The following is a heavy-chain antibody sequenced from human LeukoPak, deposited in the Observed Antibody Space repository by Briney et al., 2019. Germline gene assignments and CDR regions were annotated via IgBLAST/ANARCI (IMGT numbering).Heavy chain of an antibody. J-gene: IGHJ4*02. Sequence: GGSLRLSCAASRFIFTNYWIHWVRQAPGKGLVWVSHVNNDGSATSYADSVKGRFTISRDSARNTVYLHMNSLRVEDTAVYYCTSFFETNWGQGTLVTVSS. CDR3: TSFFETN. CDR1: RFIFTNYW. V-gene: IGHV3-74*01. CDR2: VNNDGSAT. D-gene: IGHD2/OR15-2a*01.